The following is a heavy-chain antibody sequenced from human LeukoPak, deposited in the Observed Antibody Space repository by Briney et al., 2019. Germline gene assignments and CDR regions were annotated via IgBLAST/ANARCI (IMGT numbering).Heavy chain of an antibody. CDR1: GGSISSYY. Sequence: SETLSLTCTVSGGSISSYYWSWIGQPPGKGLEWIGYIYYSGSTNYNPSLKSRVTISVDTSKNQFSLKLSSVTAADTAVYYCARRGIEGFDYWGQGTLVTVSS. D-gene: IGHD1-14*01. CDR2: IYYSGST. V-gene: IGHV4-59*08. CDR3: ARRGIEGFDY. J-gene: IGHJ4*02.